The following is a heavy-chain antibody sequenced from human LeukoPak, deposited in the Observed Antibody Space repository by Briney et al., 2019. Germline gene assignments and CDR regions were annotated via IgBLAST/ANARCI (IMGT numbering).Heavy chain of an antibody. CDR1: GCTFSSYS. Sequence: PRGSLRLSCAASGCTFSSYSMNWVRQAPGKRLEWVSYISSSSSTIYYADSVKGRFTISRDNAKNSLYLQMNSLRDEDTAVYYCAGNSSGYYPDAFDIWGQGTMVTVSS. CDR3: AGNSSGYYPDAFDI. V-gene: IGHV3-48*02. D-gene: IGHD3-22*01. CDR2: ISSSSSTI. J-gene: IGHJ3*02.